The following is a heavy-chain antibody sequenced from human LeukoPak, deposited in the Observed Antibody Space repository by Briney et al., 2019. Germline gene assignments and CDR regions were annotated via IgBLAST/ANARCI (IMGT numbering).Heavy chain of an antibody. CDR1: GFSLSTSGVG. CDR3: AHLNQLSLGVDY. V-gene: IGHV2-5*02. J-gene: IGHJ4*02. D-gene: IGHD3-16*01. CDR2: IYWDDDK. Sequence: SDPTLVKPTQTLTLTCTFSGFSLSTSGVGVGWIRQPPGKALEWLALIYWDDDKRYSPSLKGRLTITKDTSKNQVVLTMTNMDPVDTATYYCAHLNQLSLGVDYWGQGTLVTVSS.